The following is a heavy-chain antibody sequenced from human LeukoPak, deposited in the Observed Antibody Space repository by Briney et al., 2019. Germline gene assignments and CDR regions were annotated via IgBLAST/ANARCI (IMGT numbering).Heavy chain of an antibody. CDR2: ISFSGGNT. J-gene: IGHJ3*01. Sequence: PGGPLRLSCAASGFTFRDSAMSWVPQAPGKGLECVSLISFSGGNTYYTDSVKGRFTISRDNSKGTMYLQMNSLRAEDTAIYYCARDIELSTWGLGTMVTVSS. V-gene: IGHV3-23*01. CDR1: GFTFRDSA. CDR3: ARDIELST. D-gene: IGHD3-16*02.